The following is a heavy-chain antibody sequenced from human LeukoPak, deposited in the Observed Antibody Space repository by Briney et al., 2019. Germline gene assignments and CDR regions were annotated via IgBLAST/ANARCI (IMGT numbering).Heavy chain of an antibody. D-gene: IGHD2-15*01. V-gene: IGHV3-48*04. CDR1: GFTFSNYG. J-gene: IGHJ6*02. Sequence: PGGSLRLSCAASGFTFSNYGMHWVRQAPGKGLEWVSYISSSGTTIFYSDSVKGRFTISRDGAKGSVSLHLESLRSEDTATYYCGRFLNHCNGDHCYSEFYSYGLDVWGLGTTVTVSS. CDR2: ISSSGTTI. CDR3: GRFLNHCNGDHCYSEFYSYGLDV.